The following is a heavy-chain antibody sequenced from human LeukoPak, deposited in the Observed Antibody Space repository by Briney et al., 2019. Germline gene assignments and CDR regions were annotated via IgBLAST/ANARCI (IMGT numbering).Heavy chain of an antibody. CDR2: IIPLFVKA. CDR1: GGTFSSYA. CDR3: ARFSGNYSGVAFDT. D-gene: IGHD1-26*01. Sequence: ASVKVSCTTSGGTFSSYALSWVRQAPGQGLEWMGGIIPLFVKANYADEFQGRITITADESTNTAYMDRSRLRSEDTVVYYCARFSGNYSGVAFDTRGQGTMVTVS. J-gene: IGHJ3*02. V-gene: IGHV1-69*13.